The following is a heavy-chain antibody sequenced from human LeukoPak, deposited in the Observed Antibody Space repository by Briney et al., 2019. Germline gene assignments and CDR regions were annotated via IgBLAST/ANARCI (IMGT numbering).Heavy chain of an antibody. CDR1: GFSLSTSGVG. D-gene: IGHD3-22*01. J-gene: IGHJ4*02. CDR2: IYWDDDK. CDR3: AHVDSSGYYLLFDY. Sequence: VSGPTLVNPTQTLTLTCTFSGFSLSTSGVGVGWIRQPPGKALEWLALIYWDDDKRYSPSLKSRLTITKDTSKNQVVLTMINMDPVDTATYYCAHVDSSGYYLLFDYWGQGTLVTVSS. V-gene: IGHV2-5*02.